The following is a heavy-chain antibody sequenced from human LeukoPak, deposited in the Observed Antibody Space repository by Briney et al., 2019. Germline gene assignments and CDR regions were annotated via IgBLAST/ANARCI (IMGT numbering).Heavy chain of an antibody. V-gene: IGHV3-23*01. J-gene: IGHJ4*02. CDR3: AKGIAVAGTFDY. Sequence: PGGSLRLSCAASGFTFSSYAMSWVRQAPGKGLAWVSAISGSGGSTYYADSVKGRFTISRDNSKNTLYLQMNSLRAEDTAVYYCAKGIAVAGTFDYWGQGTLVTVSS. CDR1: GFTFSSYA. CDR2: ISGSGGST. D-gene: IGHD6-19*01.